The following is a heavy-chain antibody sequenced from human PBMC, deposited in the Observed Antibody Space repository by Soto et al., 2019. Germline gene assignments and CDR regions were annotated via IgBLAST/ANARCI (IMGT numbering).Heavy chain of an antibody. D-gene: IGHD6-19*01. V-gene: IGHV1-2*02. CDR1: GYTLTGYY. Sequence: ASVKVSCKASGYTLTGYYMNWVRQAPGQGLEWMGWINPKSGDTRYAQKFQGRVTMTRDTSISTAYMELSRLRSDDTAVYYCARDLAGNDYFDYWGQGTLVTVSS. CDR3: ARDLAGNDYFDY. J-gene: IGHJ4*02. CDR2: INPKSGDT.